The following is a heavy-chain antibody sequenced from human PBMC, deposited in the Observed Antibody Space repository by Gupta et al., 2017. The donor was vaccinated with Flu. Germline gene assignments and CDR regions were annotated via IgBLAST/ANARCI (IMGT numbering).Heavy chain of an antibody. V-gene: IGHV4-39*01. CDR1: GGSISSGTYY. J-gene: IGHJ4*02. D-gene: IGHD6-13*01. CDR3: ARLGYSSSWIDS. CDR2: IYYSGST. Sequence: QLQLQESGPGLVKPSETLSLTCTVSGGSISSGTYYWGWSRQPPGKGLDWIGSIYYSGSTYYNPSLKGRVTISVDTSKNQFSLKLNSVTATDTAVYYCARLGYSSSWIDSWGQGTLVTVSS.